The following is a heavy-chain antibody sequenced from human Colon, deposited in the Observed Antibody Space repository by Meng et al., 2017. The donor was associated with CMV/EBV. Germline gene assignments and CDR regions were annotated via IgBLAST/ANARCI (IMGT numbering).Heavy chain of an antibody. Sequence: GESLKISCVVSGHTFTTYWMTWVRQAPGKGLEWVANTKQDGTESYYADSVKGRFIISRDHRNASLFLQMNSLRVEDTAVYYCAREMGYNWDLGHPYGMDVWGQGTTVTVSS. V-gene: IGHV3-7*01. D-gene: IGHD1-20*01. J-gene: IGHJ6*02. CDR2: TKQDGTES. CDR1: GHTFTTYW. CDR3: AREMGYNWDLGHPYGMDV.